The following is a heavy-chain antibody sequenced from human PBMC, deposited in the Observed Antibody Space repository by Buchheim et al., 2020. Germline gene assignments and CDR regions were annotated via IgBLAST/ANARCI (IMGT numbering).Heavy chain of an antibody. CDR1: GGTFSSYA. J-gene: IGHJ2*01. Sequence: QVQLVQSGAEVKKPGSSVKVSCKASGGTFSSYAISWVRQAPGQGLELMGGIIPIFGTANYAQKFQGRVTITADKSTSTAYLELSSLRSEATAVYYCARDGGWRASTVVTPGPFDLWGRGTL. CDR3: ARDGGWRASTVVTPGPFDL. D-gene: IGHD4-23*01. CDR2: IIPIFGTA. V-gene: IGHV1-69*06.